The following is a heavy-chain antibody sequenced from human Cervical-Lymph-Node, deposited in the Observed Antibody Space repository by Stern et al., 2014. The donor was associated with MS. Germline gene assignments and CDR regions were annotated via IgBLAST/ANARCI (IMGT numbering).Heavy chain of an antibody. Sequence: VQLVQSGAELIRPGESLKISCKGSGFKFSIYWIAWVRQMPGKGLEWMGIIYPGDSETRCSPSFQGQDPMSADKSTSTAYLQWSSLNASDTAMYFCARQTTAWASDVWGQGTLVTVSS. CDR1: GFKFSIYW. D-gene: IGHD1-14*01. V-gene: IGHV5-51*01. J-gene: IGHJ4*02. CDR2: IYPGDSET. CDR3: ARQTTAWASDV.